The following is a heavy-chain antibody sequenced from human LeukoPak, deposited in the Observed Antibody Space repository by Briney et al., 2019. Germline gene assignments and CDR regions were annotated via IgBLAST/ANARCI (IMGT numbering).Heavy chain of an antibody. CDR3: ARGGGLDV. D-gene: IGHD3-16*01. J-gene: IGHJ6*02. CDR2: INHKGNVN. CDR1: GFTFSSYW. V-gene: IGHV3-7*03. Sequence: GGSLRLSCAASGFTFSSYWMNWARQAPGKGLEWVASINHKGNVNYYVDSVKGRFTISRDNAKNSLYLRMSNLRAEDTAVYFCARGGGLDVWGQGATVTVSS.